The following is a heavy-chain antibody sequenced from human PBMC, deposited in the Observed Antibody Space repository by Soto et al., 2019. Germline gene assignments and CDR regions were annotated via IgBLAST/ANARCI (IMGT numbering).Heavy chain of an antibody. J-gene: IGHJ4*02. CDR2: ISYDGSNK. CDR1: GFTFSSYA. V-gene: IGHV3-30-3*01. D-gene: IGHD4-17*01. Sequence: QVRLVESGGGVVQPGRSLRLSCAASGFTFSSYAMHWVRQAPGKGLEWVAVISYDGSNKYYADSVKGRFTISRDNSKNTLYLQMNSLRAEATAVYYCARVRTTVTTFDYWGQGTLVTVSS. CDR3: ARVRTTVTTFDY.